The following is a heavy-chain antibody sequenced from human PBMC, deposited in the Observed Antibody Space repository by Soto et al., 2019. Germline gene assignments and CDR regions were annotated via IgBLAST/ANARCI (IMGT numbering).Heavy chain of an antibody. Sequence: GGSLRLSCAASGFTFSSYSMNWVRQAPGKGLEWVSYISSSSSTIYYADSVKGRFTISRDNAKNSLYLQMNSLIDEDTAVYYCARTSRDIVVVPAADDAFDIWGQGTMVTVSS. CDR3: ARTSRDIVVVPAADDAFDI. D-gene: IGHD2-2*01. V-gene: IGHV3-48*02. CDR1: GFTFSSYS. CDR2: ISSSSSTI. J-gene: IGHJ3*02.